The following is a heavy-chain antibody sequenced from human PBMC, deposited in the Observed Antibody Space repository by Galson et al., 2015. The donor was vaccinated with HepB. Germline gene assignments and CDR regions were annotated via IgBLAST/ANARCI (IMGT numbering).Heavy chain of an antibody. CDR2: INPTGYST. D-gene: IGHD3-22*01. CDR3: ARPSDYYDSSGYMSDAFDI. J-gene: IGHJ3*02. CDR1: RYTFTRYN. V-gene: IGHV1-46*01. Sequence: SVKVSCKAPRYTFTRYNMHWVRQAPGQGLEWMGVINPTGYSTTYARKFQGRVTMTSDTSTGTVYMELGSLRSEDTAVYYCARPSDYYDSSGYMSDAFDIWDQGTMVTVSS.